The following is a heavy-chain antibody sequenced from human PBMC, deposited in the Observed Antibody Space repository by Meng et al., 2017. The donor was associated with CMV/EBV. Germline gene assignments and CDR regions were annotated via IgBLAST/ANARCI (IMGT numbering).Heavy chain of an antibody. V-gene: IGHV4-4*02. CDR3: ARDPHPGYCSSTSCSAHYYYYGMDV. Sequence: WSWVRQPPGKGLKWIGEFYHSGSTNYNPSLKSRVTISVDKSKNQFSLKLSSVTAADTAVYYCARDPHPGYCSSTSCSAHYYYYGMDVWGQGTLVTVSS. J-gene: IGHJ6*02. CDR2: FYHSGST. D-gene: IGHD2-2*03.